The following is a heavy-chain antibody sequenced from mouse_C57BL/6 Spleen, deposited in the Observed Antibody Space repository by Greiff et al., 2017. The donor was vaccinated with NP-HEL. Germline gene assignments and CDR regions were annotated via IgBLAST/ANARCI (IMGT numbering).Heavy chain of an antibody. CDR3: ARDRGSRGYFDV. CDR2: ISDGGSYT. Sequence: DVKLVESGGGLVKPGGSLKLSCAASGFTFSSYAMSWVRQTPEKRLEWVATISDGGSYTYYPDNVKGRFTISRDNAKNNLYLQMSHLKSEDTAMYYCARDRGSRGYFDVWGTGTTVTVSS. V-gene: IGHV5-4*01. CDR1: GFTFSSYA. J-gene: IGHJ1*03. D-gene: IGHD1-1*01.